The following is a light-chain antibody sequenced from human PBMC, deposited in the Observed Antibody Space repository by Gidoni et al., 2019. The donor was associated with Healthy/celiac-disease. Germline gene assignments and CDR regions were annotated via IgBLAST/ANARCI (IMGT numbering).Light chain of an antibody. J-gene: IGKJ1*01. Sequence: ASTGDRVTITCRASQGISSYLAWYQQKPGKAPKLLIYAASTLQSGVPSRFSGSGSGTDFTLTISCLQSEDFATYYCQQYYSYPRTFGQGTKVEIK. CDR3: QQYYSYPRT. CDR2: AAS. V-gene: IGKV1-8*01. CDR1: QGISSY.